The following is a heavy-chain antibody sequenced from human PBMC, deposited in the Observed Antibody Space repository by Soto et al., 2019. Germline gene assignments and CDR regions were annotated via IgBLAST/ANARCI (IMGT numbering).Heavy chain of an antibody. V-gene: IGHV3-33*06. J-gene: IGHJ3*02. CDR1: GFTFSTYG. CDR3: AKEALVDTAMDTTGVDAFDI. D-gene: IGHD5-18*01. Sequence: QVQLVESGGGVVQPGRSLRLSCAASGFTFSTYGMHWVRQAPGKGLEWVAVIWYDGSNKDYADSVKGRFTISRDNSKKTLYLQMNSLRAEDTAVYYCAKEALVDTAMDTTGVDAFDIWGQGTMVTVSS. CDR2: IWYDGSNK.